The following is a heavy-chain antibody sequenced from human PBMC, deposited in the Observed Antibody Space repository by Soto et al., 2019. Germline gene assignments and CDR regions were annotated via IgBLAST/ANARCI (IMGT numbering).Heavy chain of an antibody. J-gene: IGHJ5*02. D-gene: IGHD2-21*02. V-gene: IGHV4-30-4*01. Sequence: SETLSLTCTVSGASIRSTDYYWSWIRQAPGKGLEWIGYVYYTGSTYYNPSLMSRLTISVDASKNQFSLKLTSVTAAETAVYYCVRTARQGAVAPHWFDRWGQGTQVTVSS. CDR1: GASIRSTDYY. CDR3: VRTARQGAVAPHWFDR. CDR2: VYYTGST.